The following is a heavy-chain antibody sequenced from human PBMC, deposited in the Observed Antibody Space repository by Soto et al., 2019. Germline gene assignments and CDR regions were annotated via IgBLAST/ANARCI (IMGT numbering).Heavy chain of an antibody. CDR1: GFSLTTVGMG. Sequence: SGPTLVNPTQTLTLTCTFSGFSLTTVGMGVGWIRQPPGKALDLLGIIYWDDDKRYSPSLNGRVTFIKDTSKNQVVLTMTNMDPVDTATYYCAHRNSRMFAFDIWGQGTLVTVSS. V-gene: IGHV2-5*02. D-gene: IGHD3-10*02. CDR3: AHRNSRMFAFDI. CDR2: IYWDDDK. J-gene: IGHJ3*02.